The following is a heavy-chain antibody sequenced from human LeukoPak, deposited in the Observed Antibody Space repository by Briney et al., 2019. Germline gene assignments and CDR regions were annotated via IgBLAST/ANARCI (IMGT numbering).Heavy chain of an antibody. V-gene: IGHV4-39*01. CDR1: GGSISIISSSTYY. CDR3: ARQLPTAAADTRGYFDY. Sequence: PSETLSLSCTVSGGSISIISSSTYYWGWIRQAPGKGLVWIGSVYNGENSHYNASLKSRATLSVDTSNNHFSLKLTSVTAADAAVYFCARQLPTAAADTRGYFDYWGQGTVVTVSS. D-gene: IGHD6-25*01. J-gene: IGHJ4*02. CDR2: VYNGENS.